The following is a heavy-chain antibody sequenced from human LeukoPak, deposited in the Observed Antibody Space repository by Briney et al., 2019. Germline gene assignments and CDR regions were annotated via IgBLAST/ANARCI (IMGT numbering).Heavy chain of an antibody. Sequence: GGSLRLSCAASGFTFSSYSMNWVRQAPGKGLEWVSSISSSSSYIYYADSVKGRFTLSRDNAKNSLYLQMNSLRAEDTAVYYCARSEDYDILTGYAADFDYWGQGTLVTVSS. V-gene: IGHV3-21*01. D-gene: IGHD3-9*01. CDR2: ISSSSSYI. CDR3: ARSEDYDILTGYAADFDY. CDR1: GFTFSSYS. J-gene: IGHJ4*02.